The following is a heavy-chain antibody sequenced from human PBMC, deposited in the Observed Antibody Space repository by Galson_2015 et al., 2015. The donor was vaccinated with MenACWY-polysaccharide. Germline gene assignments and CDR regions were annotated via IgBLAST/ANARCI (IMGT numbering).Heavy chain of an antibody. CDR3: ARVPGSWYSDY. CDR2: INGDGSTT. V-gene: IGHV3-74*01. J-gene: IGHJ4*02. D-gene: IGHD6-13*01. CDR1: GFTFSSYR. Sequence: SLRLSCAASGFTFSSYRIHWVHHAPGKGLVWVSRINGDGSTTNYADSVKGRFTISRDNAKNTLYLQMNSLRAEDTAVYYCARVPGSWYSDYWGQGTLVTVSS.